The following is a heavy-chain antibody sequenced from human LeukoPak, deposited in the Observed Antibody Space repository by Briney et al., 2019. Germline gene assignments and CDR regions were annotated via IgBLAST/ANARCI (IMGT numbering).Heavy chain of an antibody. V-gene: IGHV3-30-3*01. CDR3: AGERRRYFDWLFSFDY. CDR1: GFTFSSYA. J-gene: IGHJ4*02. D-gene: IGHD3-9*01. Sequence: GRSLRLSCAASGFTFSSYAMHWVRQAPGKGLEWVAVISYDGSNKYYADSVKGRFTISRDNSKNTLYLQMNSLRAEDTAVYYCAGERRRYFDWLFSFDYWGQGTLVTVSS. CDR2: ISYDGSNK.